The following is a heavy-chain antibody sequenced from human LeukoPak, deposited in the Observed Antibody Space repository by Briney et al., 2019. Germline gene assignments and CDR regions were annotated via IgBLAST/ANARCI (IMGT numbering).Heavy chain of an antibody. J-gene: IGHJ4*02. CDR1: GFTFGVYA. Sequence: GGSLRLSCAASGFTFGVYAVHWVRQAPGKGLEWVSLFSVDGGLTYYADSVKGRFTISRDNSKNSLYLQMNRLRPEDTALYYCAKEGHYYDSGGYYPRYFDYWGQGTLVTVSS. CDR2: FSVDGGLT. D-gene: IGHD3-22*01. V-gene: IGHV3-43*02. CDR3: AKEGHYYDSGGYYPRYFDY.